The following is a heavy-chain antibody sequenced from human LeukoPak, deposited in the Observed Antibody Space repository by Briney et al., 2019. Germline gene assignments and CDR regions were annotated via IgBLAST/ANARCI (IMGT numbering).Heavy chain of an antibody. Sequence: GGSLRLSCAVSGFTFSSYSMNWVRQAPGKGLEWVSSISSSSSYIYYADSVKGRFTISRDNAKNSLYLQMNSLRAEDTAVYYCARDQGLVHYFDYWGQGTLVTVSS. V-gene: IGHV3-21*01. CDR2: ISSSSSYI. D-gene: IGHD2-8*01. CDR1: GFTFSSYS. CDR3: ARDQGLVHYFDY. J-gene: IGHJ4*02.